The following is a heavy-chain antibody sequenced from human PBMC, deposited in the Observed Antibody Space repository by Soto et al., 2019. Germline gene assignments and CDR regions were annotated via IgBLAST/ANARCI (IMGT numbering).Heavy chain of an antibody. CDR3: AKRRAISNKLFFYH. J-gene: IGHJ4*01. V-gene: IGHV2-5*01. Sequence: QITLRESGQTLVKPTQTLTLSCTLPGFSINTGGVGLVWIRQPQGKSPEWLALLYWNDDKWYSPSVRYRLSVTKDASENRVVLTMTHLDPTDTGTYYWAKRRAISNKLFFYHWGHGALVTVSS. CDR2: LYWNDDK. D-gene: IGHD4-4*01. CDR1: GFSINTGGVG.